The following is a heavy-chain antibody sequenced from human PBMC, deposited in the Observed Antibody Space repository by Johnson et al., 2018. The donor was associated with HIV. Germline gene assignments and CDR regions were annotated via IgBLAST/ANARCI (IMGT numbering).Heavy chain of an antibody. J-gene: IGHJ3*02. D-gene: IGHD3-16*01. Sequence: VQLVESGGGVVQPGGSLRLSCAASGFTFSSYGMHWVRQAPGKGLEWVAFIRYDRSNRYYADSGKGRFTVSRDNSKNTLFLHMNSLRAEDTAVYYCAKDGGGLSFDAFDIWGQGTMVTVSS. CDR3: AKDGGGLSFDAFDI. CDR2: IRYDRSNR. V-gene: IGHV3-30*02. CDR1: GFTFSSYG.